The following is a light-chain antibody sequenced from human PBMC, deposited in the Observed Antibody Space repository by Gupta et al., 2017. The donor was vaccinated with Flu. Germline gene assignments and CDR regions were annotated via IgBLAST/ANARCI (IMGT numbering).Light chain of an antibody. CDR3: QQSHSLT. V-gene: IGKV1-39*01. Sequence: DIQMTQSPSSLSASEGDRVTITCRASQSFGTDVNWYQQKPGKAPNVLIFATSNLHSGVSSRFSGSGSGTEFTLSINSLQTEDVATYYCQQSHSLTFGGGTKVETK. CDR1: QSFGTD. CDR2: ATS. J-gene: IGKJ4*01.